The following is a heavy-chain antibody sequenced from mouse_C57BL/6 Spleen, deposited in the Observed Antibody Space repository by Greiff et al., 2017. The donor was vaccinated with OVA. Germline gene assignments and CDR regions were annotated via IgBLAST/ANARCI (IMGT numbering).Heavy chain of an antibody. CDR1: GFSLTSYA. V-gene: IGHV2-9-1*01. D-gene: IGHD2-4*01. Sequence: VQLQQSGPGLVAPSQSLSITCTVSGFSLTSYAISWVRQPPGKGLEWLGVIWTGGGTNYNSALKSRLSISKDNSNSQVFLKMNSLQTDDTARYYCANYDYGGFAYWGQGTLVTVSA. J-gene: IGHJ3*01. CDR3: ANYDYGGFAY. CDR2: IWTGGGT.